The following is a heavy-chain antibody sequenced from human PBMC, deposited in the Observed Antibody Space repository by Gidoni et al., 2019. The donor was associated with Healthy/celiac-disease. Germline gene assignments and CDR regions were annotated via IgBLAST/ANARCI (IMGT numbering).Heavy chain of an antibody. V-gene: IGHV3-64D*06. D-gene: IGHD3-10*01. Sequence: EVQLVESGGGLVQPGGSLSLSCSASGFPFSRHATPWFLQRPGKGLEYVSDISSNGGRTYYADSVKGRFTISRDNSKNTLYLQMSSLRAEDTAVYYCVKANPYGSGTHRPQSYYYYYYGMDVWGQGTTVTVSS. J-gene: IGHJ6*02. CDR3: VKANPYGSGTHRPQSYYYYYYGMDV. CDR2: ISSNGGRT. CDR1: GFPFSRHA.